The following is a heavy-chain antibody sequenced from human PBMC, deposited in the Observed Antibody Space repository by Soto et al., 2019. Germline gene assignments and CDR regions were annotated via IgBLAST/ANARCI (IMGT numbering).Heavy chain of an antibody. CDR3: ARRLPLWGKYPYGRFFDS. D-gene: IGHD3-16*01. J-gene: IGHJ4*02. Sequence: SETLSLTCTVSGGSISSGGYYWSWIRQHPGKGLEWIGYIYYSGSTYYNPSLKSRVTISVDTSKNQFSLKLSSVTAADTAVYYCARRLPLWGKYPYGRFFDSWGQGTLVTVSS. CDR2: IYYSGST. CDR1: GGSISSGGYY. V-gene: IGHV4-31*02.